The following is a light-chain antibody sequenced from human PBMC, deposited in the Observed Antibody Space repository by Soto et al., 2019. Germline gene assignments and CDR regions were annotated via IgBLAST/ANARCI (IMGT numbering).Light chain of an antibody. CDR3: QQYNSYSPLT. CDR2: KAS. Sequence: IEMIQSPSTLSASVGSRVTITCRASQSISSWLAWYQQKPGKAPKLLIYKASSLESGVPSRFSGSGSGTEFTLTISSLQPDDFATYYCQQYNSYSPLTFGGRTKVDIK. CDR1: QSISSW. J-gene: IGKJ4*01. V-gene: IGKV1-5*03.